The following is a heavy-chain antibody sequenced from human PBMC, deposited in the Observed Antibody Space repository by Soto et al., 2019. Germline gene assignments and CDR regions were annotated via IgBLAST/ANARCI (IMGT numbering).Heavy chain of an antibody. D-gene: IGHD3-16*02. V-gene: IGHV4-34*01. J-gene: IGHJ4*02. CDR3: ARQIWGSYRHHDY. Sequence: SETLSLTCAVYGGSFRGYYWSWIRQPPGKGLEWIGEVNHSGSTYYNPSLKSRVTISVDTSKNQFSLKLSSVTAADTAVYYCARQIWGSYRHHDYWGQGTLVTVSS. CDR2: VNHSGST. CDR1: GGSFRGYY.